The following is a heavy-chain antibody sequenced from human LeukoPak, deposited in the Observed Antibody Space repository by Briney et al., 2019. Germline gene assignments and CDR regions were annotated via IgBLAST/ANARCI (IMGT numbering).Heavy chain of an antibody. J-gene: IGHJ4*02. Sequence: GASVKVSCKASGYTFTGYYMHWVRQAPGQGLEWMGRINPNSGGTNYAQKFQGRVTMTRDTSISTAYMELRSLRSDDTAVYYCARSPPNGYSSSWYGYYFDYWGQGTLVTVSS. CDR3: ARSPPNGYSSSWYGYYFDY. CDR2: INPNSGGT. V-gene: IGHV1-2*06. CDR1: GYTFTGYY. D-gene: IGHD6-13*01.